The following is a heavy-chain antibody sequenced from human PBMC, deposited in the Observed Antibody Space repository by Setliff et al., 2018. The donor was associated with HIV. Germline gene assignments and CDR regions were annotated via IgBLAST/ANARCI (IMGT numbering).Heavy chain of an antibody. CDR2: INPTGGST. CDR1: GYSLTNHY. CDR3: ATDRILGYCSSTSCSNAFDI. V-gene: IGHV1-46*01. J-gene: IGHJ3*02. D-gene: IGHD2-2*01. Sequence: ASVKVSCKPSGYSLTNHYMHWVRQAPGQGLEWMGVINPTGGSTRNTQKFQGRVAMTRDTSTSTVYMELSSLRSEDTAVYYCATDRILGYCSSTSCSNAFDIWGQGTMVTV.